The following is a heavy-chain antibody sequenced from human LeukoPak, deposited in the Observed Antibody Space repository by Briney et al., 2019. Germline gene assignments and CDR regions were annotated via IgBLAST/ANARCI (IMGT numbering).Heavy chain of an antibody. CDR2: ISYDGSNK. CDR1: GFTFSSYA. CDR3: ASGGLAAAGTGY. Sequence: PGGSLRLSCAASGFTFSSYAMHWVRQAPGKGLEWVAVISYDGSNKYYADSVKGRFTISRDNSKNTLYLQMNSLRAEDTAVYYCASGGLAAAGTGYWGQGTLVTVSS. D-gene: IGHD6-13*01. J-gene: IGHJ4*02. V-gene: IGHV3-30-3*01.